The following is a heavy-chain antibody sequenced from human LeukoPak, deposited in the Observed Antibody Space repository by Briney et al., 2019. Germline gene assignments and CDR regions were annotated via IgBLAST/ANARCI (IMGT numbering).Heavy chain of an antibody. D-gene: IGHD4-17*01. Sequence: ASVNVSCKASGYTFSSYGISWVRRAPGQGLEWMGWISAYNGDTHYAQKFQGRVTMTTDTSTSTAYMELRSLRSDDTAMYYCARRGGKNYGDYLLYYYYMDVWGKGTTVTVSS. V-gene: IGHV1-18*01. J-gene: IGHJ6*03. CDR3: ARRGGKNYGDYLLYYYYMDV. CDR2: ISAYNGDT. CDR1: GYTFSSYG.